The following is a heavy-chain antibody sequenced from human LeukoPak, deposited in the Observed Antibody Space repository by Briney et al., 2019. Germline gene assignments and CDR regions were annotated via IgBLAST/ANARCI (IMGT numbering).Heavy chain of an antibody. D-gene: IGHD5-12*01. CDR3: AKAPMYGGYPDY. CDR1: GFTFSDYY. J-gene: IGHJ4*02. CDR2: ISSGGST. Sequence: GGSLRLSCAASGFTFSDYYMSWIRQAPGKGLEWVSSISSGGSTYYADSVQGRFTISRDNSKNTLYLQMNSLRAEDTAVHYCAKAPMYGGYPDYWGQGTLVTVSS. V-gene: IGHV3-23*01.